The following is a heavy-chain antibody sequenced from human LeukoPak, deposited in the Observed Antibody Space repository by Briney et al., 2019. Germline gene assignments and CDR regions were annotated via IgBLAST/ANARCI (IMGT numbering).Heavy chain of an antibody. D-gene: IGHD3-10*02. CDR2: ISSSGSTI. J-gene: IGHJ6*04. V-gene: IGHV3-11*04. CDR1: GVSISSSNSY. Sequence: LSLTCTVSGVSISSSNSYWGWIRQPPGKGLEWVSYISSSGSTIYYADSVKGRFTISRDNAKNSLYLQMNSLRAEDTAVYYCAELGITMIGGVWGKGTTVTISS. CDR3: AELGITMIGGV.